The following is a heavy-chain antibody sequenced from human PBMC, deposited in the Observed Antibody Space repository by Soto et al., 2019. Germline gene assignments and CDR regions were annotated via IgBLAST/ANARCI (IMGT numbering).Heavy chain of an antibody. V-gene: IGHV3-30*18. CDR1: GFTFSSYG. CDR3: AKDLSSWPHLDY. CDR2: ISYDGSNK. D-gene: IGHD6-13*01. J-gene: IGHJ4*02. Sequence: QVQLVESGGGVVQPGRSLRLSCAASGFTFSSYGMHWVRQAPGKGLEWVAVISYDGSNKYYADSVKGRFTISRDNSKNTLYLQMNSLRAEDTAVYYCAKDLSSWPHLDYWGEGTLVTVSS.